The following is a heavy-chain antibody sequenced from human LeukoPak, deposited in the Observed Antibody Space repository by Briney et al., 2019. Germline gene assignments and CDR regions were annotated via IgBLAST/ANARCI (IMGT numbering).Heavy chain of an antibody. CDR2: IIPILGIA. V-gene: IGHV1-69*04. CDR1: GGTFSSYT. D-gene: IGHD6-6*01. CDR3: ARDAYSSSPWYYFDY. J-gene: IGHJ4*02. Sequence: GASVKVSCKASGGTFSSYTISWVRQAPGQGLEWMGRIIPILGIANYAQKFQGRGTITADKSTSTAYMELSSLRSEDTAVYYCARDAYSSSPWYYFDYWGQGTLVTVSS.